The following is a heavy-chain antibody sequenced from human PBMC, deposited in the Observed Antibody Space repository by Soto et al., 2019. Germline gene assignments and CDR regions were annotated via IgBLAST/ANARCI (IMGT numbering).Heavy chain of an antibody. Sequence: VQLVESGGGVVQPGRSLRLSCAASGFTFSDYAMHWVRQAPGKGLEWVAVVSHDGRNTHYADSVKGRFTISRDSSKHTVSLEVSSLRAEDTAVYYCAKGGRQWLVTSAFTYWGQGAQVTVSS. J-gene: IGHJ4*02. CDR3: AKGGRQWLVTSAFTY. D-gene: IGHD6-19*01. CDR1: GFTFSDYA. CDR2: VSHDGRNT. V-gene: IGHV3-30*18.